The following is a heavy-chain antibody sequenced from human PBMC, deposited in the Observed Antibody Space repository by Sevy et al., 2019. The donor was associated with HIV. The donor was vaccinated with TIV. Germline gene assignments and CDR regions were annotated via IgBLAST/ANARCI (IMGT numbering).Heavy chain of an antibody. CDR3: TTDSHYYDSSGYYYSDY. D-gene: IGHD3-22*01. V-gene: IGHV3-15*01. J-gene: IGHJ4*02. CDR2: IKSKTDGGTT. CDR1: GFTFSNAW. Sequence: GGSLRLSCAASGFTFSNAWMSWVRQAPGKGLEWVGRIKSKTDGGTTDYAAPVKGRFTISRDDSKNTLYPQMNSLKTEDTAVYYCTTDSHYYDSSGYYYSDYWGQGTLVTVSS.